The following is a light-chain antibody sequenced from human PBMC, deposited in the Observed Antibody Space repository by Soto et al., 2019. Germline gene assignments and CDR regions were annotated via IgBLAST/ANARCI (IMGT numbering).Light chain of an antibody. CDR2: KIS. CDR1: QSLVHSDGNTY. J-gene: IGKJ4*01. Sequence: DLVVRRAGLSSRVSRAPPPSISCRSSQSLVHSDGNTYLSWLQQRPGQPPRLLIYKISNRFSGVPDRFSGSGVGTDFTLKISRVVAEDVGVYYCRQATQFPLTFAGGTKVDIK. CDR3: RQATQFPLT. V-gene: IGKV2-24*01.